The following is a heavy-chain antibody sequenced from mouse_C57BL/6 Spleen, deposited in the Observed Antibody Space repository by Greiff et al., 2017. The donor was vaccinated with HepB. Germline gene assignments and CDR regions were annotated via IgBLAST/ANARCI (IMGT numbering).Heavy chain of an antibody. J-gene: IGHJ2*01. Sequence: EVKVEESGGGLVQPGGSMKLSCVASGFTFSNYWMNWVRQSPEKGLEWVAQIRLKSDNYATHYAESVKGRFTISRDDSKSSVYLQMNNLRAEDTGIYYCTGRDRVFDYWGQGTTLTVSS. CDR1: GFTFSNYW. CDR2: IRLKSDNYAT. CDR3: TGRDRVFDY. V-gene: IGHV6-3*01. D-gene: IGHD3-3*01.